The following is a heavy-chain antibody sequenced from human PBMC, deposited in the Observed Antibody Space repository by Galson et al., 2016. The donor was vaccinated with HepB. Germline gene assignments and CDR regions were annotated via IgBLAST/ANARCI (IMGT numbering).Heavy chain of an antibody. CDR2: INGSGVGT. Sequence: SLRLSCAGSGFTFGSYAMNWVRQAPGKGLEWVSTINGSGVGTYYADPVKGRFIVSRDNSKNTLYLLMTSLTAEDTAVYYCAKDRTLLVWLEMEPDDALDIWGQGTMVTVSS. CDR1: GFTFGSYA. D-gene: IGHD3-10*01. CDR3: AKDRTLLVWLEMEPDDALDI. J-gene: IGHJ3*02. V-gene: IGHV3-23*01.